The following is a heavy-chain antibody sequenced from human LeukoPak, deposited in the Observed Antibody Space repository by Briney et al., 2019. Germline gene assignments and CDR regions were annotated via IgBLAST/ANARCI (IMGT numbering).Heavy chain of an antibody. J-gene: IGHJ6*03. V-gene: IGHV1-2*02. CDR1: GYTFTDYY. Sequence: ASVKVSCKATGYTFTDYYIHWVRQAPGQGLEWMAWISTFSGSARYAENFQGRVTMTRDTSISTAYMELSGLTSNDTAVYYCARDPRGFGEYRPYFYYMDVWGKGTTVVISS. CDR2: ISTFSGSA. D-gene: IGHD3-10*01. CDR3: ARDPRGFGEYRPYFYYMDV.